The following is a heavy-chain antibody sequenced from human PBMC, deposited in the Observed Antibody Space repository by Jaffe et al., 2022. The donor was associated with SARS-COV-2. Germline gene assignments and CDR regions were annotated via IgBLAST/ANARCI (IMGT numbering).Heavy chain of an antibody. CDR1: GYTFTGYA. D-gene: IGHD3-9*01. J-gene: IGHJ4*02. Sequence: QVQLVQSGSELRKPGASVKVSCKASGYTFTGYAMNWVRQAPGQGLEWLGWINTNTGIPTYAQDFTGRFVFSLDTSVSTAYLQISTLKTEDTAVYYCALDILTGYDRGGYWGQGTLVTVSS. CDR2: INTNTGIP. CDR3: ALDILTGYDRGGY. V-gene: IGHV7-4-1*02.